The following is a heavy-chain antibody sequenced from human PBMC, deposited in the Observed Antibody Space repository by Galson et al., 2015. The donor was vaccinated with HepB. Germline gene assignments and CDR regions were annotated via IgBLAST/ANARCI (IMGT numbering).Heavy chain of an antibody. Sequence: SVKVSCKASGGTFSSYAISWVRQAPGQGLEWMGGIIPIFGTANYAQKFQGRVTITADESTSTAYMELSSLRSEDTAVYYCARALGYCSSTSCPEMVYWGQGTLVTVSS. V-gene: IGHV1-69*13. CDR3: ARALGYCSSTSCPEMVY. J-gene: IGHJ4*02. D-gene: IGHD2-2*01. CDR2: IIPIFGTA. CDR1: GGTFSSYA.